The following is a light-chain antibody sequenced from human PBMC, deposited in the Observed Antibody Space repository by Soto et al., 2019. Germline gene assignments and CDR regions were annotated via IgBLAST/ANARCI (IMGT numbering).Light chain of an antibody. CDR2: AVS. CDR3: CSYTSRTTYV. CDR1: SSDVGDYYY. V-gene: IGLV2-14*01. J-gene: IGLJ1*01. Sequence: QSALTQPASVSGSPGQSITISCSGTSSDVGDYYYVSWYQQHPGKAPKLMIHAVSNRPSGISSRFSGSKSGNTASLTISGLQSEDEADYFCCSYTSRTTYVFGTGTKLTVL.